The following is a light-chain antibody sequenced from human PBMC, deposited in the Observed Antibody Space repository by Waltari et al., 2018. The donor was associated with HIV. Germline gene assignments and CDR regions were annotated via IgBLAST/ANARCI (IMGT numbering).Light chain of an antibody. J-gene: IGLJ2*01. CDR2: DVT. CDR3: SSYITGSPFV. V-gene: IGLV2-14*03. CDR1: SSDLGCSTS. Sequence: QAALTQPASVSGSPGQSIIISCTGTSSDLGCSTSFSWYQHHPGKAPKLIIYDVTERPTGISNRFSGSKSGNTASLTISGLQTEDEADFYCSSYITGSPFVFGGGTKVTVL.